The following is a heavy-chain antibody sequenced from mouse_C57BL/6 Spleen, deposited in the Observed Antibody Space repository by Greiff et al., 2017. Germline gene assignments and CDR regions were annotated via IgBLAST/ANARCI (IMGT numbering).Heavy chain of an antibody. J-gene: IGHJ1*03. CDR1: GFTFSSYA. V-gene: IGHV5-4*01. D-gene: IGHD1-1*01. CDR3: ARDQDYGSSPHWYFDV. CDR2: ISDGGSYT. Sequence: EVMLVESGGGLVKPGGSLKLSCAASGFTFSSYAMSWVRQTPEKRLEWVATISDGGSYTYYPDNVKGRFTISRDNAKNDLYLQMSHLKSEDTAMYYCARDQDYGSSPHWYFDVWGTGTTVTVSS.